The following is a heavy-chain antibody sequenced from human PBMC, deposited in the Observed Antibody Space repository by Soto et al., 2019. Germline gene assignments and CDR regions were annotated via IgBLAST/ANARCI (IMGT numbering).Heavy chain of an antibody. J-gene: IGHJ4*02. CDR2: LNGSGGST. Sequence: VGSLRLSCASSVFTFSNYAMTWVRHSPGKGLEWVSGLNGSGGSTSSADSVKGRFAISRDNSKNTLYLQMNSLRDGDTAVYYCARAFSAGKGPATQYWGQGTLVSVS. V-gene: IGHV3-23*01. CDR3: ARAFSAGKGPATQY. CDR1: VFTFSNYA. D-gene: IGHD6-13*01.